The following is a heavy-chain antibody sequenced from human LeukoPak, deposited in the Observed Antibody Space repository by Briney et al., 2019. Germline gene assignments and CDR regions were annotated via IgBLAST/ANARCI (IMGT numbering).Heavy chain of an antibody. CDR1: VYTFTGYY. CDR3: APTSWGSFDY. CDR2: INPNSGGT. Sequence: ASVKVSCKASVYTFTGYYMDWVRQAPGQGLEWMGWINPNSGGTNYAQKFQGRVTMTRDTSISTAYMELSRLRSDDTALYYCAPTSWGSFDYWGHGTLVTVSS. V-gene: IGHV1-2*02. J-gene: IGHJ4*01. D-gene: IGHD7-27*01.